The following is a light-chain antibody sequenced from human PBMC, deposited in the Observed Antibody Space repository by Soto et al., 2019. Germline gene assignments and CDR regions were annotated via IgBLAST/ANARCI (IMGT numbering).Light chain of an antibody. CDR1: QSISSNY. Sequence: EIALTQSPGTLSLSLGERATLSCRASQSISSNYLAWYQQKPGQAPRLLIYGASSRATGIPDRFSGSGSGTDFTLTISRLEPEDFAVYYCQHYGNSLITCGQGTRLEIK. CDR3: QHYGNSLIT. J-gene: IGKJ5*01. CDR2: GAS. V-gene: IGKV3-20*01.